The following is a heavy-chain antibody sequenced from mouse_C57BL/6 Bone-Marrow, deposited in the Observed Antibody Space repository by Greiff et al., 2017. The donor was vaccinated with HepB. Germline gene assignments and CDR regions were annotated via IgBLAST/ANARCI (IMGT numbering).Heavy chain of an antibody. V-gene: IGHV1-9*01. CDR2: ILPGSGST. Sequence: QVQLKESGAELMKPGASVKLSCKATGYTFTGYWIEWVKQRPGHGLEWIGEILPGSGSTNYNEKFKGKATFTADTSSNTAYMQLSSLTTEDSAIYYCAREGYYGSSYTYWYFDVWGTGTTVTVSS. CDR1: GYTFTGYW. J-gene: IGHJ1*03. CDR3: AREGYYGSSYTYWYFDV. D-gene: IGHD1-1*01.